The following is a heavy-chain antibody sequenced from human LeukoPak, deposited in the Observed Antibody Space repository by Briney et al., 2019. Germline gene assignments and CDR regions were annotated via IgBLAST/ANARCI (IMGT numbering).Heavy chain of an antibody. CDR1: GVSISAYY. Sequence: SETLSLTCSVSGVSISAYYWSWIRQPAGKGLEWIGRIYPGESIYASENTTYNPSLKSRVSMSGDTSKNQVSLKLRSVTAADTAVYYCARDPTTVTTIFDSWGQGTLVTVSS. CDR2: IYPGESIYASENT. J-gene: IGHJ4*02. CDR3: ARDPTTVTTIFDS. V-gene: IGHV4-4*07. D-gene: IGHD4-17*01.